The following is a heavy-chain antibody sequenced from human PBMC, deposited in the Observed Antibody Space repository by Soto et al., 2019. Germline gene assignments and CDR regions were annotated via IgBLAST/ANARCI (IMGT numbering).Heavy chain of an antibody. Sequence: SGKVLWKPSGGTFHSHANTWVRQAPGPGVEWMGGIIPIFGTINYAQKFQGRVTITADKSTTTAYMELSSLRSEDTAIYYCARDKSADSSGYLYYFDYWGQGTLVTVSS. CDR3: ARDKSADSSGYLYYFDY. J-gene: IGHJ4*02. V-gene: IGHV1-69*06. CDR2: IIPIFGTI. D-gene: IGHD3-22*01. CDR1: GGTFHSHA.